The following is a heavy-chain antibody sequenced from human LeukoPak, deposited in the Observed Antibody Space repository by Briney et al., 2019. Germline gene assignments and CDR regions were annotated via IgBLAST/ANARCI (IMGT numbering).Heavy chain of an antibody. Sequence: SGGSLRLSCAASGFTFSDYYMSWIRQAPGKGLEWVSYISSSGSTIYYADSVKGRFTISRDNAKNSLYLQMNSLRAEDTAVYYCAKGQDGYNPNYYMDVWGKGTTVTISS. CDR1: GFTFSDYY. CDR3: AKGQDGYNPNYYMDV. V-gene: IGHV3-11*04. D-gene: IGHD5-24*01. J-gene: IGHJ6*03. CDR2: ISSSGSTI.